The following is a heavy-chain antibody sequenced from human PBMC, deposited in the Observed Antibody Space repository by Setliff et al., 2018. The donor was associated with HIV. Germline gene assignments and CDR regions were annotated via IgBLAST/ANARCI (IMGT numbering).Heavy chain of an antibody. D-gene: IGHD2-2*01. Sequence: GGSLRLSCAAPGFTFRNYGMHWVRQAPGKGLEWVAFIRLDGSDKFYADSVKGRFTISRDNSKNTLFLQMNSLRSEDTAVYYCAKEDQRVTSVDYWGQGTPVTASS. J-gene: IGHJ4*02. CDR3: AKEDQRVTSVDY. V-gene: IGHV3-30*02. CDR2: IRLDGSDK. CDR1: GFTFRNYG.